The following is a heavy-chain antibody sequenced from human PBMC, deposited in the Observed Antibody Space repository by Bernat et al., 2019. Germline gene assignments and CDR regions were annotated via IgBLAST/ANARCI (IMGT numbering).Heavy chain of an antibody. D-gene: IGHD5-18*01. CDR1: GFTFSNYW. CDR3: AREGSDTPYNWFDP. V-gene: IGHV3-74*01. J-gene: IGHJ5*02. CDR2: ISSDGSTT. Sequence: EVQLVESGGGFVQPGGSLRLSCATSGFTFSNYWMHWVRQAPGKGLVWVSRISSDGSTTSYADSIEGRFTISRDNAKNTQFLQMNSLSAEDTAVYFCAREGSDTPYNWFDPWGQGTLVTVSS.